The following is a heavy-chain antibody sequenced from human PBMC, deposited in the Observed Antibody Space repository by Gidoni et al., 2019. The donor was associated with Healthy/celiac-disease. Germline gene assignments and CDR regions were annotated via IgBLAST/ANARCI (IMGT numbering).Heavy chain of an antibody. CDR3: AKVYSRHIVVVVAYMDV. CDR2: ISGSGGST. CDR1: GFTFSSYA. Sequence: EVQLLESGGGLVQPGGSLRLSCAASGFTFSSYAMSWVRQAPGKGLEWVSAISGSGGSTYYADSVKGRFTISRDKSKNTLYLQMNSLRAEDTAVYYCAKVYSRHIVVVVAYMDVWGQGTTVTVSS. V-gene: IGHV3-23*01. D-gene: IGHD2-15*01. J-gene: IGHJ6*03.